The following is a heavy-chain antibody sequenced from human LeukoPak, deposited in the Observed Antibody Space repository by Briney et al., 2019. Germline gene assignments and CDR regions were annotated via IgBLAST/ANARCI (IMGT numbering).Heavy chain of an antibody. D-gene: IGHD4-17*01. Sequence: PVGSLRLSRAASGFTFSTYGMSWVRQAPGKGLECVWAISGSGDYTYYADSVKGRFTISRDNFKDTLSLQTNSLRAEDTALYYCAKGLGYGDYFPKDYWGQGTLVTVSS. CDR2: ISGSGDYT. CDR1: GFTFSTYG. J-gene: IGHJ4*02. V-gene: IGHV3-23*01. CDR3: AKGLGYGDYFPKDY.